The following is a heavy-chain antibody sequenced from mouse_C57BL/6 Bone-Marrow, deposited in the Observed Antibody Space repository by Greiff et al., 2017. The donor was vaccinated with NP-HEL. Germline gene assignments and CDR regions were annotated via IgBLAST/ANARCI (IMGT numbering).Heavy chain of an antibody. CDR3: ARDEVSGYFDV. Sequence: EVQLMESEGGLVQPGSSMQLSCTASGFTFRDYYMAWVRQVPEKGLEWVANINYDGSSTYYLDSLKSRFIISSDNAKNILYLQMSSLKSDDKATKYCARDEVSGYFDVWGTGTTVTVSS. CDR1: GFTFRDYY. CDR2: INYDGSST. J-gene: IGHJ1*03. V-gene: IGHV5-16*01.